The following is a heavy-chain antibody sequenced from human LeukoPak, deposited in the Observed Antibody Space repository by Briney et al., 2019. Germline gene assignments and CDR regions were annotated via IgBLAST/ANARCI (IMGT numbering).Heavy chain of an antibody. CDR2: ISSSGSTI. Sequence: GGSLRLSCAASGFTFSDYYMSWIRQAPGKGLEWVSYISSSGSTIYYADSVKGRFTISRDNAKNSLYLQMNSLRAEDTAVYYCARDRGTVTTLAVVADYGGQGTLVTVSS. V-gene: IGHV3-11*01. J-gene: IGHJ4*02. D-gene: IGHD4-11*01. CDR3: ARDRGTVTTLAVVADY. CDR1: GFTFSDYY.